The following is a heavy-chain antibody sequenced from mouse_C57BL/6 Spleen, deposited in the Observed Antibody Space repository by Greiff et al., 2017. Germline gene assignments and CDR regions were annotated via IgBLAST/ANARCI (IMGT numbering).Heavy chain of an antibody. D-gene: IGHD1-1*01. V-gene: IGHV5-2*01. CDR2: INSDGGST. CDR1: EYEFPSHD. CDR3: ARRTTEGYFDV. J-gene: IGHJ1*03. Sequence: EVMLVESGGGLVQPGESLKLSCESTEYEFPSHDMSWVRKTPEKRLELVAAINSDGGSTYYPDTMERRFIISRDNTKKTLYLQLSSLRSENTALYYCARRTTEGYFDVWGTGTTVTVSS.